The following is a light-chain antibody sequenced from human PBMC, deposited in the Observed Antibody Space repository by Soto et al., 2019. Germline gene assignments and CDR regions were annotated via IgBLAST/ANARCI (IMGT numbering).Light chain of an antibody. V-gene: IGLV2-14*01. CDR3: SSYTSRSTRV. J-gene: IGLJ2*01. CDR1: SSDVGGYNY. CDR2: DVS. Sequence: QSVLTQPASVSGSPGQSITISCTGTSSDVGGYNYVSWYQQHPGKAPKLMIYDVSNRPSGVSNRFSGSKSGNTASLTISGLQAEDEADYYCSSYTSRSTRVFGGGTKVTVL.